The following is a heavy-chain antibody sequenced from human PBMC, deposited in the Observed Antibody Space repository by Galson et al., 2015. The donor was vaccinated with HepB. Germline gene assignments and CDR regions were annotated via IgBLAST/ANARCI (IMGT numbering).Heavy chain of an antibody. Sequence: SLRLSCAASGITFNNYALIWVRQAPGTGLEWVSAITSSGTGTYYADSVKGRFTISRDNSKNTLYMQMSNLRVDATAVYYCATVRGYCGHLVLESDHWGQGARVTVSS. CDR1: GITFNNYA. J-gene: IGHJ4*02. CDR3: ATVRGYCGHLVLESDH. V-gene: IGHV3-23*01. D-gene: IGHD2-2*03. CDR2: ITSSGTGT.